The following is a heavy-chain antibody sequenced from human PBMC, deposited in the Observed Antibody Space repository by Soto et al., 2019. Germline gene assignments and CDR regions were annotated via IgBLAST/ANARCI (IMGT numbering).Heavy chain of an antibody. Sequence: TLSLTCTVSGGSISSYYWSWIRQPPGKGLEWIGYIYYSGSTNYNPSLKSRVTISVDTSKNQFSLKLSSVTAADTAVYYCARLKLDYGDYGTYYYYGMDVWGQGTTVTVSS. D-gene: IGHD4-17*01. CDR2: IYYSGST. J-gene: IGHJ6*02. V-gene: IGHV4-59*08. CDR1: GGSISSYY. CDR3: ARLKLDYGDYGTYYYYGMDV.